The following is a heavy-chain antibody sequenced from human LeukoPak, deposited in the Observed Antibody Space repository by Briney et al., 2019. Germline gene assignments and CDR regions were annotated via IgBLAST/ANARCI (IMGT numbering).Heavy chain of an antibody. Sequence: RPGGSLRLSCAASGFTFDDYGMSWVHQAPGKGLEWVSGINWNGDSTGYADSVKGRLTIFRDNAKSSLFLQMNSLRAEDTAFYYCARGGYSYGAPYYFDYWGQGTLVTVSS. CDR1: GFTFDDYG. D-gene: IGHD5-18*01. CDR3: ARGGYSYGAPYYFDY. J-gene: IGHJ4*02. V-gene: IGHV3-20*04. CDR2: INWNGDST.